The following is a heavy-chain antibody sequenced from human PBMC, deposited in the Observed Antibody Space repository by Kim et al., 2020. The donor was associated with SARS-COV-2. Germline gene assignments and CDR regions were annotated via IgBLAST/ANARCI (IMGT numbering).Heavy chain of an antibody. CDR2: ISSSSSYI. V-gene: IGHV3-21*01. CDR1: GFTFSSYS. CDR3: AREAGEGNYYDSSGYYSWYFDL. D-gene: IGHD3-22*01. Sequence: GGSLRLSCAASGFTFSSYSMNWVRQAPGKGLEWVSSISSSSSYIYYADSVKGRFTISRDNAKNSLYLQMNSLRAEDTAVYYCAREAGEGNYYDSSGYYSWYFDLWGRGTLVTVSS. J-gene: IGHJ2*01.